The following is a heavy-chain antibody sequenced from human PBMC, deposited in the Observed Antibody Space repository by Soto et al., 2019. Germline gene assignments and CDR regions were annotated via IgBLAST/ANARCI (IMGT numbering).Heavy chain of an antibody. CDR2: ISFDGSKE. CDR3: ARPIPRWSYHYGMDV. J-gene: IGHJ6*02. V-gene: IGHV3-30*03. Sequence: QLVESGGRGVQPGRSLRLSCEASEFIFSSYAMHWVRQAPGRGLEWVALISFDGSKEYYADSVKGRFIISRDNSRSMVYLQMDSLRPDDTAIYYWARPIPRWSYHYGMDVWGQGTTVTVSS. CDR1: EFIFSSYA. D-gene: IGHD2-15*01.